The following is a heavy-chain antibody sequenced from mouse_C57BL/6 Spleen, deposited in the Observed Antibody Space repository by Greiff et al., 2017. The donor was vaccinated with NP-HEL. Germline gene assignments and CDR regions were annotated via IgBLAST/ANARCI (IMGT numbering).Heavy chain of an antibody. V-gene: IGHV1-69*01. Sequence: QVQLQQPGAELVMPGASVKLSCKASGYTFTSYWMHWVKQRPGQGLEWIGEIDPSDSYTNYNQKFKGKSTWTVDKSSSTAYMQLSSLTSEDSAVYYCANYDYGFAYWGQGTLVTVSA. CDR1: GYTFTSYW. CDR2: IDPSDSYT. J-gene: IGHJ3*01. CDR3: ANYDYGFAY. D-gene: IGHD2-4*01.